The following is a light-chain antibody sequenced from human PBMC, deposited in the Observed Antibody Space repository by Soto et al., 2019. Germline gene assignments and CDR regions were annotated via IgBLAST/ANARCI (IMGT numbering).Light chain of an antibody. V-gene: IGLV2-14*01. J-gene: IGLJ2*01. CDR3: SSYTTSTTQV. CDR2: EVR. CDR1: SSDVGSYNY. Sequence: QSVLTQPASVSGSPGQSITISCTGTSSDVGSYNYVSWYQQHPGKAPKLMIYEVRNRPSGVSDRFSGSKSGKTASLTIFGLQAEDEADYYCSSYTTSTTQVFGGGTKL.